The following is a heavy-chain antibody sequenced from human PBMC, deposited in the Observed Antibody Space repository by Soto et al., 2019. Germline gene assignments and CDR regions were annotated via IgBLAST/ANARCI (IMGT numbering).Heavy chain of an antibody. CDR2: IIPIFGTA. CDR3: AIDRHIVVVTAKGDYYYGMDV. J-gene: IGHJ6*02. CDR1: GGTFSSYA. D-gene: IGHD2-21*02. V-gene: IGHV1-69*13. Sequence: ASVKVSCKASGGTFSSYAISWVRQAPGQGLEWMGGIIPIFGTANYAQKFQGRVTITADESTSTAYMELSSLRSEDTAVYYCAIDRHIVVVTAKGDYYYGMDVWGQGTTVTVSS.